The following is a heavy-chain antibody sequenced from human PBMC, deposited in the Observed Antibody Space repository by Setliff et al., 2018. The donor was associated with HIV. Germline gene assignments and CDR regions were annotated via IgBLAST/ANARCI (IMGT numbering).Heavy chain of an antibody. CDR2: INYRGVT. D-gene: IGHD5-12*01. V-gene: IGHV4-59*01. CDR3: ARDSNPAGSPGYEYARRGAFDL. CDR1: GGSISTYY. J-gene: IGHJ3*01. Sequence: SETLSLTCTVSGGSISTYYWNWTRQSPGTGLEWIGDINYRGVTYYNPSLKSRVTFSLDTSKNQFSLTLTSVTAADTAVYYCARDSNPAGSPGYEYARRGAFDLWGPGTPVTVSS.